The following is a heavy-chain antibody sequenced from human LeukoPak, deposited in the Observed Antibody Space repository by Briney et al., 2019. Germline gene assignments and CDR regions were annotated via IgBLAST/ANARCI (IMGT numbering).Heavy chain of an antibody. J-gene: IGHJ4*02. Sequence: GESLKISCKGSGYSFTSYWIAWVRQMPGKGLEWMGIIYPGDSNTRYSPSFQGQVTISADKSISTAYLQWSSLKASDIAMYYCARSIAVDGRGYFDYWGQGTLVTVSS. CDR2: IYPGDSNT. CDR3: ARSIAVDGRGYFDY. D-gene: IGHD6-13*01. CDR1: GYSFTSYW. V-gene: IGHV5-51*01.